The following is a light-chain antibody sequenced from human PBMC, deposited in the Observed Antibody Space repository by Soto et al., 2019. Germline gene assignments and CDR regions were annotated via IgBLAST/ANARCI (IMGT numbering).Light chain of an antibody. Sequence: DIQMTQFPSTLSASVGDRVTITCRASQSISTWLAWYQQKPGKAPQLLIYKASYLESGVPSRFSGSGSETEFTLSISSLQPDDLATYYCQHYRSFPLTFGGGTKVEIK. CDR2: KAS. V-gene: IGKV1-5*03. J-gene: IGKJ4*01. CDR3: QHYRSFPLT. CDR1: QSISTW.